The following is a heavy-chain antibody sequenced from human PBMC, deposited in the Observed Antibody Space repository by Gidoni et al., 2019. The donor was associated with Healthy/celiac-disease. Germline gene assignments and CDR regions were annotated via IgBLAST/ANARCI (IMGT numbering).Heavy chain of an antibody. Sequence: EVQLLESGGGLVQPGGSLRLSCAASGFTFSSYAMSWVRQAPGKGLEWVSAISGSGGSTYYADSVKGRFTISRDNSKNTLYLQMNSLRAGDTAVYYCAKGGVLGPPGDWPHFDYWGQGTLVTVSS. D-gene: IGHD2-21*02. CDR2: ISGSGGST. V-gene: IGHV3-23*01. J-gene: IGHJ4*02. CDR3: AKGGVLGPPGDWPHFDY. CDR1: GFTFSSYA.